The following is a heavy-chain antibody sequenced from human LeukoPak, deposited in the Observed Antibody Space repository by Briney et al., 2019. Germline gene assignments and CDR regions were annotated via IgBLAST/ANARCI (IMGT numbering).Heavy chain of an antibody. J-gene: IGHJ4*02. D-gene: IGHD6-19*01. CDR3: AKDPLAYNSGWYYFDY. V-gene: IGHV3-30*02. CDR1: GFTFSSYA. Sequence: GGSLRLSCVASGFTFSSYAMHWVRQAPGKGLEWVAFTRYDGTNNYYIDSVKGRFTISRDDSKNTLYLQMNSLRAEDTAVNYCAKDPLAYNSGWYYFDYWGQGTLVTVSS. CDR2: TRYDGTNN.